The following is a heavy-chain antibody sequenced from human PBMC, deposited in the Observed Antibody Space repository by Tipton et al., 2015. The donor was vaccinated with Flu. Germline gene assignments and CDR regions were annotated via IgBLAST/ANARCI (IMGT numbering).Heavy chain of an antibody. CDR3: ARTQGDSGSYYSHFDY. J-gene: IGHJ4*02. Sequence: SLRLSCAASGFTFSYYNMNWVRQAPGKGLEWVSYISYSSRTIYYADSVKGRFTISRDNAKNSLYLQMNSLRDEDTAVYYFARTQGDSGSYYSHFDYWGQGTLVTVSS. D-gene: IGHD1-26*01. CDR1: GFTFSYYN. CDR2: ISYSSRTI. V-gene: IGHV3-48*02.